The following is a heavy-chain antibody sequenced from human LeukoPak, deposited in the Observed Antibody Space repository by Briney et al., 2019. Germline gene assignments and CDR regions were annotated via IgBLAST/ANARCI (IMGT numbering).Heavy chain of an antibody. CDR2: ISAYNGNT. J-gene: IGHJ3*02. Sequence: ASVKVSCKASGYTFTSYGISWVRQAPGQGLEWMGWISAYNGNTNYAQKLQGRVTMTRNTSISTAYMELSSLRSEDTAVYYCARDSSDAFDIWGQGTMVTVSS. CDR3: ARDSSDAFDI. CDR1: GYTFTSYG. V-gene: IGHV1-18*01.